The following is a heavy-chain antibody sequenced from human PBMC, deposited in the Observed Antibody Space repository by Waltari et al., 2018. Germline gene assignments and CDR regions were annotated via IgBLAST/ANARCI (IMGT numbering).Heavy chain of an antibody. CDR2: INPSGGST. Sequence: QVQLVQSGAEVKKPGASVKVSCKASGYTFTGYYMHCVRQAPGQGLEWMGIINPSGGSTSYAQKFQGRVTMTRDTSTSTVYMELSSLRSEDTAVYYCAREKLHDAFDIWGQGTMVTVSS. CDR1: GYTFTGYY. CDR3: AREKLHDAFDI. J-gene: IGHJ3*02. V-gene: IGHV1-46*01.